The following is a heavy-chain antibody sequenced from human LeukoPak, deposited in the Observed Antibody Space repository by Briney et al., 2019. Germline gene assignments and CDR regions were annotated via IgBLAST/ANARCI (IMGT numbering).Heavy chain of an antibody. V-gene: IGHV3-74*01. CDR3: AGPDYYGFDY. CDR2: INSDGSST. J-gene: IGHJ4*02. CDR1: GVTFSSYG. Sequence: QPGGSLRLSCAASGVTFSSYGMHWVRHAPGEGLVWVSRINSDGSSTHYADSVKGRFTISRDNAKNTLYLQMNSLSAEDTAVYYCAGPDYYGFDYWGQGTLVTVSS. D-gene: IGHD3-10*01.